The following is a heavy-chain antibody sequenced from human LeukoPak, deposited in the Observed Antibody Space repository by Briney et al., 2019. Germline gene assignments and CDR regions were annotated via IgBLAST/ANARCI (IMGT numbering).Heavy chain of an antibody. CDR3: ARDGRGYSGYDGDY. J-gene: IGHJ4*02. V-gene: IGHV1-69*04. Sequence: ASVKVSCKASGGTFSSYAISWVRQAPGQGLEWMGRIIPILGIANYAQKFQGRVTITADKSTSTAYMELSSLRSEDTAVYYCARDGRGYSGYDGDYWGQGTLVTVSS. CDR1: GGTFSSYA. CDR2: IIPILGIA. D-gene: IGHD5-12*01.